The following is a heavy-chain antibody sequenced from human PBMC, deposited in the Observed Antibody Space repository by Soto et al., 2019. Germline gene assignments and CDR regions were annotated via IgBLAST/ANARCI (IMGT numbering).Heavy chain of an antibody. CDR1: GDTFTDYY. CDR3: ARGGHVVVVTAALDY. J-gene: IGHJ4*02. Sequence: QVQLMQSGAEVKKPGASVKVSCKASGDTFTDYYIHWVRQAPGQGLERMGTVIPSGGHTTYAQHFLGRVTMTRDTSTSTPYMELTSLTSDDTAIYYCARGGHVVVVTAALDYWGQGTLVTGSS. D-gene: IGHD2-21*02. CDR2: VIPSGGHT. V-gene: IGHV1-46*01.